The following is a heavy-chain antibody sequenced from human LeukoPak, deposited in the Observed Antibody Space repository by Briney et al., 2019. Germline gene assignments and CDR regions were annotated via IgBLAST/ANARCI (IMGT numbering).Heavy chain of an antibody. CDR2: INAGNGNT. V-gene: IGHV1-3*01. D-gene: IGHD3-9*01. Sequence: ASVKVSCKASGYTFTSYAMHWVRQAPGQRLEWMGWINAGNGNTKYSQKFQGRVTITRDTSASTAYMELSSLRSEDTAVYYCARDVLTYDILTPYYYGMDVWGQGTTVTVSS. J-gene: IGHJ6*02. CDR3: ARDVLTYDILTPYYYGMDV. CDR1: GYTFTSYA.